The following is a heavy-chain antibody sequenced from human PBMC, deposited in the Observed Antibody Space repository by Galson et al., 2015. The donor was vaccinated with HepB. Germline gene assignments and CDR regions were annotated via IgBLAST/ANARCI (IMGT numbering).Heavy chain of an antibody. CDR3: ARRISLVRGIITKPDYYYGMDV. V-gene: IGHV3-7*03. D-gene: IGHD3-10*01. Sequence: SLRLSCAASEFTFSSYWMNWVRQAPGKGLEWVANMNPDGSEKYYVASLKGRFTISRDNAKNSLYLQMNSPRAEDTAVYYCARRISLVRGIITKPDYYYGMDVWGQGTTVTVAS. CDR1: EFTFSSYW. J-gene: IGHJ6*02. CDR2: MNPDGSEK.